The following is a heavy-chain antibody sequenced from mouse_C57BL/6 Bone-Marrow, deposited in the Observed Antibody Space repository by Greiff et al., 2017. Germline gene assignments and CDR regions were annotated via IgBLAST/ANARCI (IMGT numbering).Heavy chain of an antibody. V-gene: IGHV5-17*01. CDR2: ISSGSSTI. Sequence: EVQVVESGGGLVKPGGSLKLSCAASGFTFSDYGMHWVRQAPEKGLEWVAYISSGSSTIYYADTVKGRFTISRDNANNTLFLQMTRRRADDTAMYYCARLHFDVWGTGTTVTVAS. CDR1: GFTFSDYG. CDR3: ARLHFDV. J-gene: IGHJ1*03.